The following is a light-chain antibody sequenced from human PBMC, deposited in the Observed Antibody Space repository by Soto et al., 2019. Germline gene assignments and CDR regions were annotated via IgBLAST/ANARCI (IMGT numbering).Light chain of an antibody. J-gene: IGKJ1*01. CDR1: QNIAMY. Sequence: DIQMTQSPSSLSASVGDRVTITCRASQNIAMYLNWYQQKPGKAPKLLISIASTLQSGVPSRFSGSGSGTDFTLTISSLQPEDFATYYCQQSYSTPPTFGQGTKVEIE. CDR3: QQSYSTPPT. CDR2: IAS. V-gene: IGKV1-39*01.